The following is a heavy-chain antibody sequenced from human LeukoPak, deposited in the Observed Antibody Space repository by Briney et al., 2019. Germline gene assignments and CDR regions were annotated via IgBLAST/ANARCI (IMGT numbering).Heavy chain of an antibody. Sequence: TSETLSLTCPLYGWAFSGFYWSWIPQPPGKGLGWVGEINHSGRTNYNPSLKSRVTISVDTSKNQFSLKLSSVTAADTAVYYCARLVLLWFGESPGVMDVWGKGTTVTVSS. J-gene: IGHJ6*04. CDR2: INHSGRT. V-gene: IGHV4-34*01. D-gene: IGHD3-10*01. CDR1: GWAFSGFY. CDR3: ARLVLLWFGESPGVMDV.